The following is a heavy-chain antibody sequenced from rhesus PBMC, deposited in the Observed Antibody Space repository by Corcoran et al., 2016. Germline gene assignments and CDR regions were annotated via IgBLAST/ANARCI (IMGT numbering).Heavy chain of an antibody. CDR3: ARQKKAYWYFDL. J-gene: IGHJ2*01. Sequence: QLQLQESGPGLVKPSETLSVTCAVSGGSISSNYWSWIRQPPGKGLEWIGRISGRGRSPNYNPPLKSRVTLSVATSQNQLSLKLSSVPAADTAVYYCARQKKAYWYFDLWGPGTPITISS. CDR2: ISGRGRSP. V-gene: IGHV4-169*01. CDR1: GGSISSNY.